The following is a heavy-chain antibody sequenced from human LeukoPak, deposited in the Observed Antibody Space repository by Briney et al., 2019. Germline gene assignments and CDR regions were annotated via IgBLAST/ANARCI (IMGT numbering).Heavy chain of an antibody. D-gene: IGHD6-13*01. CDR1: GYTFTSYG. Sequence: ASVKVSCKTSGYTFTSYGISWVRQAPGQGLEWMGWISAYNGNTNYAQKLKGRVTMTTDTSTCTAYMELRSLRSDDTAVYYCARSRIAAAADEFDYWGQGTLVTVSS. CDR3: ARSRIAAAADEFDY. V-gene: IGHV1-18*01. J-gene: IGHJ4*02. CDR2: ISAYNGNT.